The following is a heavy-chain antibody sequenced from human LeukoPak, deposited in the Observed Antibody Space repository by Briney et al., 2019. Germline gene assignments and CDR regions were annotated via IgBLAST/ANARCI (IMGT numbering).Heavy chain of an antibody. D-gene: IGHD1-14*01. CDR1: GYTFTSYY. J-gene: IGHJ4*02. V-gene: IGHV1-46*01. CDR2: INPSGGST. Sequence: ASVKVSCKASGYTFTSYYMHWVRQAPGQGLEWMGIINPSGGSTSYAQKFQGRVTMTRDTSTRTVYMELSSLRSEDTAVYYCARQSVTAKSFDYWGQGTLVTVSS. CDR3: ARQSVTAKSFDY.